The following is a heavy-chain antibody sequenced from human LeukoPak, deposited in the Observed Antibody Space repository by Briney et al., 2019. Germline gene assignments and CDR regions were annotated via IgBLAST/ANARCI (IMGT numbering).Heavy chain of an antibody. CDR2: INHSGST. CDR1: GGSFSGYY. J-gene: IGHJ6*03. Sequence: SETLSLTCAVYGGSFSGYYWSWIRQPPGKGLEWIGEINHSGSTNYNPPLKSRVTISVDTSKNQFSLKLSSVTAADTAVYYCARASTYYYDSSGYYYPHYYYYYMDVWGKGTTVTVSS. D-gene: IGHD3-22*01. V-gene: IGHV4-34*01. CDR3: ARASTYYYDSSGYYYPHYYYYYMDV.